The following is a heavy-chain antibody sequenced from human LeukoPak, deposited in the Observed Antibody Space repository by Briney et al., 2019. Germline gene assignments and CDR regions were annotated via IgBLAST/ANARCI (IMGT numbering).Heavy chain of an antibody. Sequence: SETLSLTASFPNGSLISSYWTWFRRPPGKGREWIGYIYYNGNTNYSPSLKSRVTMSVDTSKNLFSLKVSSVTAADTAVYYCARGRSNYYGMDVWGQGTTVTVSS. J-gene: IGHJ6*02. V-gene: IGHV4-59*01. CDR2: IYYNGNT. D-gene: IGHD1-26*01. CDR3: ARGRSNYYGMDV. CDR1: NGSLISSY.